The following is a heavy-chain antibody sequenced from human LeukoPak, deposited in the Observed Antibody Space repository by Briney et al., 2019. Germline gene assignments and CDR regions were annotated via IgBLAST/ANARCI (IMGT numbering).Heavy chain of an antibody. CDR1: GFTFSTYS. CDR3: ARRDYSSGSDGWDY. V-gene: IGHV3-48*01. D-gene: IGHD6-19*01. J-gene: IGHJ4*02. CDR2: ISSSSSTI. Sequence: PGRSLRLSCAASGFTFSTYSMNWVRQAPGKGLEWVSYISSSSSTIYYAASVKGRFTISRDNAQNSLYLQMNSLSGEDTAVYYCARRDYSSGSDGWDYWGQGTLVTVSS.